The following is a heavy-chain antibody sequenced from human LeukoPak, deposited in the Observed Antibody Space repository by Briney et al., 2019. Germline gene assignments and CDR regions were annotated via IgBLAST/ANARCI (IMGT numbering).Heavy chain of an antibody. CDR1: GFTFSSYE. CDR2: ISSSGSTI. D-gene: IGHD3-22*01. CDR3: AREERYDSSSLKDY. J-gene: IGHJ4*02. Sequence: GGSLRLSCAASGFTFSSYEMNWVRQAPGKGLEWVSYISSSGSTIYYADSVKGRFTISRDNAKNSLYLQMSSLRAEDTAVYYCAREERYDSSSLKDYWGQGTLVTVSS. V-gene: IGHV3-48*03.